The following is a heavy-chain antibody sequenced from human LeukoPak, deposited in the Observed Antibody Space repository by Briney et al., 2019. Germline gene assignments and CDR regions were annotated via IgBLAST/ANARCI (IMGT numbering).Heavy chain of an antibody. CDR1: GFIVSSNY. D-gene: IGHD6-25*01. V-gene: IGHV3-66*01. Sequence: GGSLRLSCAASGFIVSSNYMSWVRQATGKGLEWISVIYTGGSTYYADSVKGRFTISRDNSKNTLYLQMNSLRAEDTAVYYCARVRSGEYFDYWGQGTLVTVSS. CDR2: IYTGGST. CDR3: ARVRSGEYFDY. J-gene: IGHJ4*02.